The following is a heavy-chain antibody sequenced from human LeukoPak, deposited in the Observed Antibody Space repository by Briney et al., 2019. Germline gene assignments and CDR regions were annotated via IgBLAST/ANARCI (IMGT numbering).Heavy chain of an antibody. D-gene: IGHD4-17*01. CDR3: ARTRRATVTSYYYYYMDV. CDR1: GDSISSYY. Sequence: SETLSLTCTVSGDSISSYYWSWIRQPPGKGLEWIGYIYYSGSTNYNPSLKSRVTISVDTSRTQFSLKLTSVTAADTAVYYCARTRRATVTSYYYYYMDVWGKGTTVTVSS. J-gene: IGHJ6*03. V-gene: IGHV4-59*01. CDR2: IYYSGST.